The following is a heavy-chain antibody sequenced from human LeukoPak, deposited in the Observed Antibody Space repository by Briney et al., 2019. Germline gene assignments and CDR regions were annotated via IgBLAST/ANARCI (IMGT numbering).Heavy chain of an antibody. CDR2: IYTSGST. J-gene: IGHJ4*02. CDR3: AGCIAAAGTLDY. Sequence: SETLSLTCTVSGGSISSYYWSWIRQPAGKGLEWIGRIYTSGSTNYNPSLKSRVTMSVDTSKNQFSLKLSSVTAADMAVYYCAGCIAAAGTLDYWGQGTLVTVSS. V-gene: IGHV4-4*07. D-gene: IGHD6-13*01. CDR1: GGSISSYY.